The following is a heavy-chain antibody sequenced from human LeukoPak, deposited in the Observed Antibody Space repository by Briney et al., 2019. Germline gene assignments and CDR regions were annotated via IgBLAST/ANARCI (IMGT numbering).Heavy chain of an antibody. CDR2: VNLQGST. CDR1: GGSITNTNY. CDR3: AREGGPYRPLDY. J-gene: IGHJ4*02. V-gene: IGHV4-4*02. Sequence: LETPSLTCGVSGGSITNTNYWTWVRQPPGKGLEWIGEVNLQGSTNYNPSLMGRVAISVDTSENHISLQLTSVTAADTAVYYCAREGGPYRPLDYSGQGTLVTVSS.